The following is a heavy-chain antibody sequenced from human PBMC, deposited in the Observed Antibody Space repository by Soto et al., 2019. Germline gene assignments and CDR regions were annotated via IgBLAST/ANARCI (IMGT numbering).Heavy chain of an antibody. CDR2: ISGSGGST. Sequence: GGSLRLSCAASGFTFSSYAMSWVRQAPGKGLEWVSAISGSGGSTYYADSVKGRFTISRDNSKNTLYLQMNSLRAEDTAVYYCAKAQFNSSGKYFDYWGQGALVTAPQ. J-gene: IGHJ4*02. CDR1: GFTFSSYA. D-gene: IGHD6-19*01. V-gene: IGHV3-23*01. CDR3: AKAQFNSSGKYFDY.